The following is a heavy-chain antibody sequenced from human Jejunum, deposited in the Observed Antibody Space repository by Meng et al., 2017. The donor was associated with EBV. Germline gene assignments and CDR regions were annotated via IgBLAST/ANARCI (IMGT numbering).Heavy chain of an antibody. Sequence: QGQLLQSGTEVKKPGASVRVSCKASGYRFTTYFIPWVRQAPGQGLEWMGRINCNNGDTDYAQKFQDRVTMTRDTSITTAYMDLTGLTSNDTAFYYCARIRYGTGTDWFDPWGQGTLVTVSS. J-gene: IGHJ5*02. CDR2: INCNNGDT. D-gene: IGHD3-10*01. CDR3: ARIRYGTGTDWFDP. CDR1: GYRFTTYF. V-gene: IGHV1-2*06.